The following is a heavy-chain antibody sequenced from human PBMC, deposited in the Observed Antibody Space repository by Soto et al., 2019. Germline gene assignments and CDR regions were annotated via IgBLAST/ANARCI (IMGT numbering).Heavy chain of an antibody. J-gene: IGHJ4*02. Sequence: PSETLSLTCTVSGDSISTDYRSWIRQSPGKGLEWIGFIYYGGSTNYNPSLKSRVTISVDTPKNQFSLKLSSVTAADTAVYYCAKTWNWGSLVQWGQGTLVTVSS. D-gene: IGHD7-27*01. CDR2: IYYGGST. CDR3: AKTWNWGSLVQ. CDR1: GDSISTDY. V-gene: IGHV4-59*08.